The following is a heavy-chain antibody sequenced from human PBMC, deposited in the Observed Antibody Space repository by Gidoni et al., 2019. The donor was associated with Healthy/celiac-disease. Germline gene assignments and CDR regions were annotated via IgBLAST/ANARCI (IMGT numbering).Heavy chain of an antibody. D-gene: IGHD2-2*01. J-gene: IGHJ4*02. CDR3: ARDGRAGCYVV. Sequence: QLQLQASAPRVVTPSGPLPLTSAPSGSSSSTGYWWSWVRQTPGKGLEWIGTIYHSGSTNYNPSLKSRVTISVDKSKNQFSLKLSSVTAADTAVYYCARDGRAGCYVVWGQGTLVTVSS. CDR2: IYHSGST. CDR1: GSSSSTGYW. V-gene: IGHV4-4*02.